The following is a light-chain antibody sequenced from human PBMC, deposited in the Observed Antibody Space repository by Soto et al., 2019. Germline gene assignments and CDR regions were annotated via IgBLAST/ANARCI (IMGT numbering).Light chain of an antibody. J-gene: IGKJ5*01. Sequence: DIQMTQSPSSLSASVGDRVTITWRASQGINNWLAWYQQKPGKAPKSLIFAASSLQSGVPSRFSGSGSGTEFNLTISRLQTEDFATYLCQQYDSFPITFGQGTRLEIK. V-gene: IGKV1D-16*01. CDR1: QGINNW. CDR2: AAS. CDR3: QQYDSFPIT.